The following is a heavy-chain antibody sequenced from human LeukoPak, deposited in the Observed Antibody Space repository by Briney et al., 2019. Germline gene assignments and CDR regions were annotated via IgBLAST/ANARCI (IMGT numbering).Heavy chain of an antibody. CDR3: ARVSSWYEHSPYYFDY. Sequence: GGSLRLSCAACGFTVSSNYMSWVRQAPGKGLEGVSVIYSGGSTYYADSVKGRFTISRDNSKNTLYLQMNSLRAEDTAVYYCARVSSWYEHSPYYFDYWGQGTLVTVSS. CDR2: IYSGGST. CDR1: GFTVSSNY. V-gene: IGHV3-66*01. D-gene: IGHD6-13*01. J-gene: IGHJ4*02.